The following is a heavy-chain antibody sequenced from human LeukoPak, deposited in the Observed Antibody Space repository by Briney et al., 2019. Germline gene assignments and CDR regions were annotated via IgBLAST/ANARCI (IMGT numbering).Heavy chain of an antibody. J-gene: IGHJ4*02. CDR3: ARDRETSSGSATDY. Sequence: KSGGSLSLSCAASGFTLSSYSMSWVRETPGKGLEWVSSISSSSSYIYYADSVKGRFTISRDNAKNSLYLQMNSLRAEDTAVYYCARDRETSSGSATDYWGQGTLVTVSS. D-gene: IGHD6-19*01. CDR1: GFTLSSYS. CDR2: ISSSSSYI. V-gene: IGHV3-21*01.